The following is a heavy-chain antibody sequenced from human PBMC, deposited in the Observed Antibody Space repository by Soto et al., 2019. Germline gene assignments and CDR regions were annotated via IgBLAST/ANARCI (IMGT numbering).Heavy chain of an antibody. CDR1: GGSFSGYY. V-gene: IGHV4-34*01. D-gene: IGHD6-13*01. CDR2: INHSGST. CDR3: ARAASIAAVDY. J-gene: IGHJ4*02. Sequence: QVQLQQWGAGLLKPSETLSLTCAVYGGSFSGYYWSWIRQPPGKGLEWIGEINHSGSTNYNPSLKSRVTISVDTSKNQFSLKLSSVTAADTAVYYCARAASIAAVDYWGQGTLVTVSS.